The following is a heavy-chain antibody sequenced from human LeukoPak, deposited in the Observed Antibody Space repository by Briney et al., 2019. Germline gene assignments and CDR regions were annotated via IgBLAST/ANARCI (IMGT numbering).Heavy chain of an antibody. J-gene: IGHJ3*02. CDR3: ARDQLAARYAFDI. V-gene: IGHV4-31*11. CDR2: IYYSGST. Sequence: PSETLSLTCAVYGGSFSGYYWGWIRQHPGKGLEWIGYIYYSGSTYYNPSLKSRVTISVDTSKNQFSLKLSSVTAADTAVYYCARDQLAARYAFDIWGQGTMVTVSS. D-gene: IGHD6-6*01. CDR1: GGSFSGYY.